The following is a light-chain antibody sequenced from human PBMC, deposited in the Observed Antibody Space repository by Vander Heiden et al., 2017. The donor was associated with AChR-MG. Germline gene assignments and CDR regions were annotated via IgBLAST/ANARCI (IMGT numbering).Light chain of an antibody. Sequence: DIQMTQSPSSLSASVGDRVTITCRASQSISNYLNWYQHKPGKAPKLLIYTTSILQIGVPTRFSGSGSGTDFTLTISSLQPEDFAIYYCQRSYSNPRTFGQGTKLEIK. CDR1: QSISNY. CDR2: TTS. V-gene: IGKV1-39*01. J-gene: IGKJ2*01. CDR3: QRSYSNPRT.